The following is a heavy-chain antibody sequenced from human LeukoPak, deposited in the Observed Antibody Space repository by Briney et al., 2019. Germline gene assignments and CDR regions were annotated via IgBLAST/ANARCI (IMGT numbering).Heavy chain of an antibody. D-gene: IGHD3-3*01. CDR2: MNPNSGNT. CDR3: ARPRQDDFWSGTLAS. Sequence: GASVNVSYKSSGYTFTSYDINWVRQATGQGLEWMGWMNPNSGNTGYSQTLQGRVNMNRNSAISTAYMELSSLRSEDTAVYYCARPRQDDFWSGTLASWGQGTLVTVSS. J-gene: IGHJ5*01. CDR1: GYTFTSYD. V-gene: IGHV1-8*01.